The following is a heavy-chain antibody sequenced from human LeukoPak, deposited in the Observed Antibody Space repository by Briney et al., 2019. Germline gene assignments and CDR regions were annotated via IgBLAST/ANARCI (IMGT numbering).Heavy chain of an antibody. J-gene: IGHJ4*02. V-gene: IGHV1-46*01. CDR2: INPSGGST. CDR3: ARDLYHRYYDNSGYAFDY. CDR1: GYIFTSSH. Sequence: ASVKVSCKASGYIFTSSHIHCVRQAPGQALEWLGIINPSGGSTNYAQKFQGRVTMTRDTSTSTVYMELSSLRSEDTAVYYCARDLYHRYYDNSGYAFDYWGQGTLVTVSS. D-gene: IGHD3-22*01.